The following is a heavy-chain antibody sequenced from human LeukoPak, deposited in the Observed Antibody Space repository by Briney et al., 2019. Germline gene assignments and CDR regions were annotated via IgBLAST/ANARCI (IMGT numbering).Heavy chain of an antibody. J-gene: IGHJ4*02. CDR2: IKEDGSEK. V-gene: IGHV3-7*01. CDR3: ARDEVTY. Sequence: PGGSLRLSCAASGFTFSSHRMSWVRQTPGKGLEWVAHIKEDGSEKYYVDSVKGRLTISRDNAKNSLYLQVNSLRSEDTAVYYCARDEVTYWGQGILVTVSS. CDR1: GFTFSSHR.